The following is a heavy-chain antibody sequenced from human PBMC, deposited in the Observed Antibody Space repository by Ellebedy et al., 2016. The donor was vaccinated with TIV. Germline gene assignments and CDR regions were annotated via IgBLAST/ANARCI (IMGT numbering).Heavy chain of an antibody. V-gene: IGHV4-59*01. J-gene: IGHJ4*02. Sequence: SETLSLTCTVSGVSISSSYWSWIRRPPGKGLEWIAYIHASRSTNYNPSLKSRVTISLDTSKNQVSLKLSSVTAADAAVYYCAGEMGGAPLDYWGQGTLVTVSS. D-gene: IGHD3-16*01. CDR3: AGEMGGAPLDY. CDR1: GVSISSSY. CDR2: IHASRST.